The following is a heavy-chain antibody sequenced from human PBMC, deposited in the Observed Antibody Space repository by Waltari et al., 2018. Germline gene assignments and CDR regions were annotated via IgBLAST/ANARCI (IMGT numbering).Heavy chain of an antibody. Sequence: QVQLQQWGAGLLKPSETLSLTCAVYGGSFSGYYWSWIRQPPGKGLEWIGEINNRGSTTYNPSLKIRVTIAVDTSKNQFSLKLSSVTAADTAVYYCARGTRIAVADTDIMAEYFQHWGQGTLVTVSS. CDR3: ARGTRIAVADTDIMAEYFQH. V-gene: IGHV4-34*01. D-gene: IGHD6-19*01. CDR1: GGSFSGYY. CDR2: INNRGST. J-gene: IGHJ1*01.